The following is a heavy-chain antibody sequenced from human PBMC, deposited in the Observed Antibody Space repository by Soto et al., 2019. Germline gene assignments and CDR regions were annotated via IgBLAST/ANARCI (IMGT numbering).Heavy chain of an antibody. CDR1: GGTFSSYA. V-gene: IGHV1-69*06. D-gene: IGHD4-17*01. CDR3: ARDKTGVTTEPVYYFDY. J-gene: IGHJ4*02. Sequence: GASVKVSCKASGGTFSSYAISWVRQAPGQGLEWMGGIIPIFGTANYAQKFQGRVTITADKSTSTAYMELSSLRSEDTAVYYCARDKTGVTTEPVYYFDYWGQGTLVTVSS. CDR2: IIPIFGTA.